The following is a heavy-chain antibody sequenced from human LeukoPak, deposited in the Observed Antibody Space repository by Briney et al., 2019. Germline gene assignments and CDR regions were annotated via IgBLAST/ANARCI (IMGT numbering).Heavy chain of an antibody. CDR3: ARDDALAATGSFDY. Sequence: ASVTVSSKASRYTFTIDGTNAGRQAPGQGLEWMGWISAYNGNTNYAEKLQGRVTMTTDTSTSTDYMELRSLRSDDTDVYYCARDDALAATGSFDYWGHATLATVSS. V-gene: IGHV1-18*01. J-gene: IGHJ4*01. CDR2: ISAYNGNT. D-gene: IGHD6-25*01. CDR1: RYTFTIDG.